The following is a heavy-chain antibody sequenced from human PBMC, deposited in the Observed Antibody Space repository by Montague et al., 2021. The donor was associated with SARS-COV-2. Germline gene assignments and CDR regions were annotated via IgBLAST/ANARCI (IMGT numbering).Heavy chain of an antibody. CDR3: ARILVAAAGSPFDP. V-gene: IGHV2-70*04. CDR1: GFSLSTSGMR. D-gene: IGHD6-13*01. Sequence: PALVKPTQTLTLTCTFSGFSLSTSGMRVSWIRQPPGKALEWLARIDWDDDKYYSTSLKTRLTISKDTFKNQVVLTMTNMDPVDTATYYCARILVAAAGSPFDPWGQGTLVTVSS. CDR2: IDWDDDK. J-gene: IGHJ5*02.